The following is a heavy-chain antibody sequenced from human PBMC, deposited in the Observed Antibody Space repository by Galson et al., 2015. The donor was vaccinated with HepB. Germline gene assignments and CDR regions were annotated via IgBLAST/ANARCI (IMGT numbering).Heavy chain of an antibody. CDR1: GFTFSSYG. Sequence: SLRLSCAASGFTFSSYGMHWVRQAPGKGLEWVAVISYDGSNKYYADSVKGRFTISRDNSKNTLYLQMNSLRAEDTAVYYCAKGLPGNSVSAFDIWGQGTMVTVSS. J-gene: IGHJ3*02. CDR2: ISYDGSNK. V-gene: IGHV3-30*18. CDR3: AKGLPGNSVSAFDI. D-gene: IGHD4-23*01.